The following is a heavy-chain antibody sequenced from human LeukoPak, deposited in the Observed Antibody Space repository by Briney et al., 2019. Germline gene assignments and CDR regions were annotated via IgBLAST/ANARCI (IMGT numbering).Heavy chain of an antibody. V-gene: IGHV1-69*13. CDR3: ARHRLPRVYYDSSGYYHAAFDI. D-gene: IGHD3-22*01. CDR2: IIPMFGTT. CDR1: GGTFSSYA. Sequence: SVKVSCKASGGTFSSYAISWVRQAPGQGLEWMGGIIPMFGTTDQAQRFQGRVTISADESTSTAYMELRSLRSDDTAVYYCARHRLPRVYYDSSGYYHAAFDIWGQGTMVTVSS. J-gene: IGHJ3*02.